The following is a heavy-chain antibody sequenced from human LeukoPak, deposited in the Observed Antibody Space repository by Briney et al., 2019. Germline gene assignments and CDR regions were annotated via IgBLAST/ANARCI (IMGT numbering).Heavy chain of an antibody. V-gene: IGHV4-30-4*08. CDR2: IYYSGST. CDR3: ARAPPGRTGVDY. Sequence: SETLSLTCTVSGGSISSGDYYWSWIRQPPGTDLEWIGYIYYSGSTYYNPSLKSRVTISVDTSKNQFSLKLSSVTAADTAVYYCARAPPGRTGVDYWGQGTLVTVSS. D-gene: IGHD1-14*01. CDR1: GGSISSGDYY. J-gene: IGHJ4*02.